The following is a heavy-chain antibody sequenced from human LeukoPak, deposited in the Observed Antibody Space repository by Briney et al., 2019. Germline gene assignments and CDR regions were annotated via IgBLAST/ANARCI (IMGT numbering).Heavy chain of an antibody. CDR1: GFTFSSYA. CDR3: AKDDSSGYYSNFDY. Sequence: GGSLRLSCAASGFTFSSYAMSWVRQAPGQGLEWVSAISGSGGSTYYADSVKGRFTISRDNSKNTLYLQMNSLRAEDTAVYYCAKDDSSGYYSNFDYWGQGTLVTVSS. CDR2: ISGSGGST. D-gene: IGHD3-22*01. J-gene: IGHJ4*02. V-gene: IGHV3-23*01.